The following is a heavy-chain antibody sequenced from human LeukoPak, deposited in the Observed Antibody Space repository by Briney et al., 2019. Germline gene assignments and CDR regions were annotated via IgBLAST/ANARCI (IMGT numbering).Heavy chain of an antibody. CDR2: ISGTGGFTTST. Sequence: GGSLRLSCVAWGCTFSNYAMTWVRQAPGKGLEWVSTISGTGGFTTSTYYADSVKGRFTISRDNSDNKLYLQMDGLRADDTAVYYCVKDRRYAGKSALSWFGPWGQGTLVTVSS. D-gene: IGHD4-23*01. CDR1: GCTFSNYA. CDR3: VKDRRYAGKSALSWFGP. J-gene: IGHJ5*02. V-gene: IGHV3-23*01.